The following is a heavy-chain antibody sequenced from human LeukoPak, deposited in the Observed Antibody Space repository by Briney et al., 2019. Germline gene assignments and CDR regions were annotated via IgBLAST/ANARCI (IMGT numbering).Heavy chain of an antibody. V-gene: IGHV4-34*01. CDR2: INHSGST. J-gene: IGHJ4*02. D-gene: IGHD6-19*01. CDR1: GGSFSGYY. CDR3: ARGLRRPPIAVAGNRRPYYFDY. Sequence: SETLSLTCAVYGGSFSGYYWSWIRQPPGKGLEWIGEINHSGSTNYNPSLKSRVTISVDTSKNQFSLKLSSVTAADTAVYYCARGLRRPPIAVAGNRRPYYFDYWGQGTLVTVSS.